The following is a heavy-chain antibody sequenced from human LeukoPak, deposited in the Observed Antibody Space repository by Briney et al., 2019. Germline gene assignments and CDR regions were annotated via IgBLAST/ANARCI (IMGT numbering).Heavy chain of an antibody. J-gene: IGHJ4*02. CDR3: ARGASGSYYVDY. D-gene: IGHD1-26*01. V-gene: IGHV1-69*04. CDR2: IIPILGIA. Sequence: GASVKVSCKASGGTFSSYAISWVRQAPGQGLEWMGRIIPILGIANYAQKFQGRVTITADKSTSTAYMELSSLRSEDAAVYYCARGASGSYYVDYWGQGTLVTVSS. CDR1: GGTFSSYA.